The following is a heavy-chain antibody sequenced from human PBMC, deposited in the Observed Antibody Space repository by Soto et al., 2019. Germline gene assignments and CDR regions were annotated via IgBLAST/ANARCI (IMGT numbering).Heavy chain of an antibody. J-gene: IGHJ5*02. CDR3: AXGLSQLVASYWFDP. Sequence: PSETLSLTCTVSGDSIRSGGYYWTWIRQHPGKGLEWIGYIYNTGSAYYRPSLKSRLTMSVDTTKNQLSLKLTSMTAADTAVYYCAXGLSQLVASYWFDPWGQGALVTVSS. D-gene: IGHD6-6*01. V-gene: IGHV4-31*03. CDR2: IYNTGSA. CDR1: GDSIRSGGYY.